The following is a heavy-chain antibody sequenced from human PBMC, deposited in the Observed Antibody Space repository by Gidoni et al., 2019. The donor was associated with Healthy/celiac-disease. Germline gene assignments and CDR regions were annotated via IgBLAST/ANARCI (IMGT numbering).Heavy chain of an antibody. V-gene: IGHV3-30*04. CDR2: ISYDGSNK. CDR1: GFTFSCYA. D-gene: IGHD3-10*01. CDR3: ARDEEAAVRGDGSHFDY. J-gene: IGHJ4*02. Sequence: QVQLVESGGGVAQPGRSLRLSCAASGFTFSCYAMHWVRQAPGKGLEWVAVISYDGSNKYYADSVKGRFTISRDNSKNTLYLQMNSLRAEDTAVYYCARDEEAAVRGDGSHFDYWGQGTLVTVSS.